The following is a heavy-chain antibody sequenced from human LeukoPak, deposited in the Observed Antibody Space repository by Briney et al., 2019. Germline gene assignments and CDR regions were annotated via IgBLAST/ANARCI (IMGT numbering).Heavy chain of an antibody. CDR1: GFTFSSYS. CDR3: ARGNRWEQTLGPEY. Sequence: GGSLRLSCAASGFTFSSYSMNWVRQAPGKGLEWVSSISSSSSYIYYADSVKGRFTISRDNAKNSLYLQMNSLRAEDTAVYYWARGNRWEQTLGPEYWGQGTLVNGSS. CDR2: ISSSSSYI. V-gene: IGHV3-21*01. J-gene: IGHJ4*02. D-gene: IGHD1-26*01.